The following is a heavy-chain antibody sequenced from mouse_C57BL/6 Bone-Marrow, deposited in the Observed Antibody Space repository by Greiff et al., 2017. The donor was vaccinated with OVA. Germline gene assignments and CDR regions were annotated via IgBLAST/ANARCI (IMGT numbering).Heavy chain of an antibody. J-gene: IGHJ1*03. Sequence: EVQVVESGGGLVKPGGSLKLSCAASGFTFSDYGMHWVRQAPEKGLEWVAYISSGSSTIYYADTVKGRFTISRDNAKNTLFLQMTSLRSEDTAMYYCALITTVVATGHFDVWGTGTTVTVSS. CDR1: GFTFSDYG. V-gene: IGHV5-17*01. CDR2: ISSGSSTI. D-gene: IGHD1-1*01. CDR3: ALITTVVATGHFDV.